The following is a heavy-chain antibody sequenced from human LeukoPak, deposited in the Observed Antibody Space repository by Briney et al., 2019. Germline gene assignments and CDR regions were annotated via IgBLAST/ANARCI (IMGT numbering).Heavy chain of an antibody. J-gene: IGHJ3*02. Sequence: GGCVRLSCAASGFTFSSYSMNWVRQAPGKGLEWVSSISTSSSYIYSADSVKGRFTISRDNAKNSLYLQMNSLRAEDTAVYYCVRDTFSPDAFDIWGQGTMVTVSS. CDR2: ISTSSSYI. CDR1: GFTFSSYS. CDR3: VRDTFSPDAFDI. V-gene: IGHV3-21*01. D-gene: IGHD3-16*01.